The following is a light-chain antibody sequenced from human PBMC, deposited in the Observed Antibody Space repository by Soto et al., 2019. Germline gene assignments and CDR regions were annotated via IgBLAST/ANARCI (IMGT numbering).Light chain of an antibody. Sequence: QSALTQPPSASGSPGRSVTISCAGTSSEVGGYNLVSWYQQHPGKAPKLMIYEVIKRPSGVPDRFSGSKSGNTASLTVSGLHAEDEADYYCSSYSGSDNFVVFGGGTNLTVL. CDR3: SSYSGSDNFVV. CDR2: EVI. J-gene: IGLJ2*01. CDR1: SSEVGGYNL. V-gene: IGLV2-8*01.